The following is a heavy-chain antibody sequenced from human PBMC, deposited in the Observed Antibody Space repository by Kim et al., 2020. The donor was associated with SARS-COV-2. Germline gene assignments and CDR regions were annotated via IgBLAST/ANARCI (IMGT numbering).Heavy chain of an antibody. J-gene: IGHJ5*02. D-gene: IGHD5-18*01. V-gene: IGHV7-4-1*02. CDR3: ARDKGGWIQRWFDP. CDR2: INTNTGNP. Sequence: ASVKVSCKASGYTFTSYAMNWVRQAPGQGLEWMGWINTNTGNPTHAQGFTGRFVFSLDTSVSTAYLQISSLKAEDTAVYYCARDKGGWIQRWFDPWGQGTLVTVSS. CDR1: GYTFTSYA.